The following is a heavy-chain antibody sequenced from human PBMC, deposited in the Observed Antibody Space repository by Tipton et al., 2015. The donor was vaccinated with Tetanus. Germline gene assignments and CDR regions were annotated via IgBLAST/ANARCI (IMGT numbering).Heavy chain of an antibody. CDR2: IYPGDSDT. CDR3: ARAHCTDGVCNFDF. CDR1: GYIFNNYR. D-gene: IGHD2-8*01. J-gene: IGHJ4*02. Sequence: EVQLVQSGGEVKKPGESLKISRKGSGYIFNNYRIGWVRQKPGKGLEWMGIIYPGDSDTRYSPSFQGQVTISVDKSINTAYLQWSSLKASDTSMFYCARAHCTDGVCNFDFWGQGALVTVAS. V-gene: IGHV5-51*01.